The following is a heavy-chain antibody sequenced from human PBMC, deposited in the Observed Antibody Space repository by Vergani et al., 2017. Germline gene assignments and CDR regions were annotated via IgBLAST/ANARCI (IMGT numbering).Heavy chain of an antibody. Sequence: QVQLVESGGGVVQPGGSLRLSCAASGFTFSSYGMHWVRQAPGKGLEWVAFIRYDGSNKYYADSVKGRFTISRDNSKNTLYLQMNSLRAEDTAVYYCANSPYSGYDYDYYYYGMDVWGQGTTVTVSS. CDR1: GFTFSSYG. CDR3: ANSPYSGYDYDYYYYGMDV. D-gene: IGHD5-12*01. V-gene: IGHV3-30*02. CDR2: IRYDGSNK. J-gene: IGHJ6*02.